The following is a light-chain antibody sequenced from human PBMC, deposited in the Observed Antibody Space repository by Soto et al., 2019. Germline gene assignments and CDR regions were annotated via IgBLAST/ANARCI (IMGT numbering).Light chain of an antibody. V-gene: IGKV3D-15*01. CDR2: GAS. CDR3: QQYNNWPPSII. Sequence: EVVLTQSPGTLSLSPGERATLSCRASQSFTNNYLAWYQQRPGLAPRLLIYGASTRTAGIPVRFRGSGSGTEFTLTISSLQSEDFAVYYCQQYNNWPPSIIFGQGTRLEI. CDR1: QSFTNN. J-gene: IGKJ5*01.